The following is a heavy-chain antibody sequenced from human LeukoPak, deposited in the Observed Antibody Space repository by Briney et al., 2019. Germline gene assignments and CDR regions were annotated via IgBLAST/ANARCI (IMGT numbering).Heavy chain of an antibody. CDR2: IYYSGST. Sequence: PSETLSLTCTVSGGSISSYYWSWIRQPPGKGLEWLGYIYYSGSTNYNPSLKSRVTISVDTSKNQFSLKLSSVTAADTAVYYCARVGVSWSSDYWGQGTLVTVSS. CDR1: GGSISSYY. D-gene: IGHD6-13*01. J-gene: IGHJ4*02. CDR3: ARVGVSWSSDY. V-gene: IGHV4-59*01.